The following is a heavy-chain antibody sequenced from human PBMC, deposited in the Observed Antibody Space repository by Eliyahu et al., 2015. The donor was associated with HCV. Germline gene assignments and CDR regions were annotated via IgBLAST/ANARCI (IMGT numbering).Heavy chain of an antibody. Sequence: EVQLLEXGGGLVQPGGSXRLSCAASGFTFSSXAMSWVRQAPGKGLEWVSAISGSGGSTYYADSVKGRFTISRDNSKNTLYLQMNSLRAEDTAVYYCAKDGYSGILLGYYMDVWGKGTTVTVSS. J-gene: IGHJ6*03. CDR1: GFTFSSXA. CDR2: ISGSGGST. CDR3: AKDGYSGILLGYYMDV. D-gene: IGHD5-12*01. V-gene: IGHV3-23*01.